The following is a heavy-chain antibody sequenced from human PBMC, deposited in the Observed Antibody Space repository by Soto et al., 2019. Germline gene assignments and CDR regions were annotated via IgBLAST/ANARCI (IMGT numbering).Heavy chain of an antibody. CDR1: GGTMSAHG. Sequence: SLTLRVRCSVVGGTMSAHGWRWIRQRQGTRLEWIGYIYYSGSTNYNPSPKSRVTISVDTSKNQLSLKLRSVTAADTDVYYCAREGYGGGYNYNNGMDVWGQGTTVTVSS. CDR2: IYYSGST. V-gene: IGHV4-59*11. J-gene: IGHJ6*02. D-gene: IGHD5-12*01. CDR3: AREGYGGGYNYNNGMDV.